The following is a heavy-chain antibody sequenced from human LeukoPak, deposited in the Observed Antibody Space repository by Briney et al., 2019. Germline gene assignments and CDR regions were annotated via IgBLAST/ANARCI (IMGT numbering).Heavy chain of an antibody. D-gene: IGHD6-13*01. V-gene: IGHV4-34*01. CDR1: GGSFSGYY. CDR3: ARYSAAAASYFDY. Sequence: PSETLSLTCAVYGGSFSGYYWSWIRQPPGKGLEWIGEINHGGSTNYNPSLKSRVTISVDTSKNQFSLKLSSVTAADTAVYYCARYSAAAASYFDYWGQGTLVTVSS. J-gene: IGHJ4*02. CDR2: INHGGST.